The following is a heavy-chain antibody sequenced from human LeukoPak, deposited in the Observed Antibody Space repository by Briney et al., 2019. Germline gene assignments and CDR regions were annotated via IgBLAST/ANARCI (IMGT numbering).Heavy chain of an antibody. D-gene: IGHD3-10*01. CDR1: GGSLSGYY. CDR3: ARDKIGVNYYGSGSYSWFDP. Sequence: PSETLSLTCTVSGGSLSGYYWNWIRQPPGKGLEWIGYIYYSGSTNYNPSLKSRVTISVDTSKNQFSLKLSSVTAADTAVYYCARDKIGVNYYGSGSYSWFDPWGQGTLVTVSS. J-gene: IGHJ5*02. V-gene: IGHV4-59*12. CDR2: IYYSGST.